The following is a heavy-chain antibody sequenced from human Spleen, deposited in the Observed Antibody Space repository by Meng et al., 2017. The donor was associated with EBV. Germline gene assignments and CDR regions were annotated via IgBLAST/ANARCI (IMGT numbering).Heavy chain of an antibody. V-gene: IGHV3-74*01. CDR2: INSDGIST. D-gene: IGHD3-10*01. J-gene: IGHJ4*02. CDR3: VSEPPSPYLRAY. Sequence: GSGAALYPAGGSLDFSCEVSGFRLSSTWMHWARQAPGKGLVWVSHINSDGISTSYADSVRGRFTISRDNAKNTLYLQMNSLRAEDTAVYYCVSEPPSPYLRAYWGQGTLVTVSS. CDR1: GFRLSSTW.